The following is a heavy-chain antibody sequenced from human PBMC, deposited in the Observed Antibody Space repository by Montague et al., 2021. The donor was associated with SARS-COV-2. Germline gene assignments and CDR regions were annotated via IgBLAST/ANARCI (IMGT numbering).Heavy chain of an antibody. CDR1: GFTFSTYC. CDR3: ARDQNYGMDV. CDR2: IHGRGDGT. J-gene: IGHJ6*02. V-gene: IGHV3-23*01. Sequence: SLRLSCAASGFTFSTYCMYWVRQPPGKGLEWVSEIHGRGDGTYYADSVKGRFTISRDNSKNTLYLQMNSLRGEDTAAYYCARDQNYGMDVWGQGTTVIVSS.